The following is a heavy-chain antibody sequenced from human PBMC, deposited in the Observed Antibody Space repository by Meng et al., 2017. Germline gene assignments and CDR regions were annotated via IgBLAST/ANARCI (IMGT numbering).Heavy chain of an antibody. CDR3: ARGPYSGYRGNAFDI. CDR1: GGSLSGYY. J-gene: IGHJ3*02. V-gene: IGHV4-34*01. D-gene: IGHD5-12*01. Sequence: SETLSLTCAVYGGSLSGYYWSWIRQPPGKGLGWIGEINHSGSTNYNPSLKSRVTISVDTSKNQFSLKLSSVTAADTAVYYCARGPYSGYRGNAFDIWGQGTMVTVSS. CDR2: INHSGST.